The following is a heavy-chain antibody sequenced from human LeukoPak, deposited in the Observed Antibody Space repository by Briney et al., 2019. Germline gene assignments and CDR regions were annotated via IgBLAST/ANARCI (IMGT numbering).Heavy chain of an antibody. CDR1: GFTFSSYG. CDR3: AYCSSTSYYYYMDV. V-gene: IGHV3-30*02. J-gene: IGHJ6*03. Sequence: GGSLRLSCAASGFTFSSYGMHWVRQAPGKGLEWVAFIRYDGSNKYYADSVKGRFTISRDNSKNTLYLQMNSLRAEDTAVYYGAYCSSTSYYYYMDVWGKGTTVTISS. D-gene: IGHD2-2*01. CDR2: IRYDGSNK.